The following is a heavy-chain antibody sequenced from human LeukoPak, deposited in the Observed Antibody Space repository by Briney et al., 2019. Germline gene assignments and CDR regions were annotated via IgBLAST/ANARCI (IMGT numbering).Heavy chain of an antibody. Sequence: ASVKVSCKSSGYTFTGYYLHWVRHAPGQGLEWIGWIKPNSGGTNFVPKFQGRVTMTTDTSISTAYMELSRLRSDDAAVYYCARTSHYVDIAATIPYGIYSFDYWGQGTLVTVSS. J-gene: IGHJ4*02. V-gene: IGHV1-2*02. CDR3: ARTSHYVDIAATIPYGIYSFDY. CDR1: GYTFTGYY. D-gene: IGHD5-12*01. CDR2: IKPNSGGT.